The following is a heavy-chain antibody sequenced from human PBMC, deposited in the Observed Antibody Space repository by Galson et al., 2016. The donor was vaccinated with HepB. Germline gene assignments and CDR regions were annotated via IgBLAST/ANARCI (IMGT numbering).Heavy chain of an antibody. CDR2: IHYSGST. CDR1: GGSIRSSSFY. D-gene: IGHD3-16*02. CDR3: ASQGNYVWGDYRGEFDY. Sequence: TLSLTCTVSGGSIRSSSFYWAWIRQPPGKGLEWVGSIHYSGSTYYKPSLRSRVTISVDTSKNQLSLNLSSVTAADTAVYYCASQGNYVWGDYRGEFDYWGQGTLVTVSS. V-gene: IGHV4-39*01. J-gene: IGHJ4*02.